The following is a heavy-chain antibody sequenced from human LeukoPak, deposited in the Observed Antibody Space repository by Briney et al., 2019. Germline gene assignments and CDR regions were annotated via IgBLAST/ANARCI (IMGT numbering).Heavy chain of an antibody. CDR1: GFTFSSYA. CDR3: AKDDGTGIVGAIGGY. Sequence: GGSLRLSCAASGFTFSSYAMSWVRQAPGKGLEWVSAISGSGGSTYYADSVKGRFTIFRDNSKNTLYLQMNSLRAEDTAVYYCAKDDGTGIVGAIGGYWGQGTLVTVSS. V-gene: IGHV3-23*01. J-gene: IGHJ4*02. D-gene: IGHD1-26*01. CDR2: ISGSGGST.